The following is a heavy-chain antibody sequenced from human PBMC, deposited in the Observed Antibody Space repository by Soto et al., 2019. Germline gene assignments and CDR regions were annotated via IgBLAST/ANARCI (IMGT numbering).Heavy chain of an antibody. V-gene: IGHV3-30-3*01. Sequence: GGSLRLSCAASGFTFSSYAMHWVRQAPGKGLEWVAVISYDGSNKYYADSVKGRFTISRDNSKNTLYLQMNSLRAEDTAVYYCDREPVWKNGTTIALDYWRPVHLVTVSS. CDR2: ISYDGSNK. J-gene: IGHJ4*02. CDR3: DREPVWKNGTTIALDY. D-gene: IGHD1-1*01. CDR1: GFTFSSYA.